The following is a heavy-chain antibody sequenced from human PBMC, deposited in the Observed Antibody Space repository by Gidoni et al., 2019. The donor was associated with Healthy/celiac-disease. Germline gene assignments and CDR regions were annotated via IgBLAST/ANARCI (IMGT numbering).Heavy chain of an antibody. J-gene: IGHJ4*02. CDR3: ASTYGDYSYFDY. Sequence: VKLQESGPGLVKPSGTLSLTCAGSGGSISSSNWWSWVRQPPGKGLEWIGEIYHSGSTNYNPSLKSGVTISVDKSKNQFSLKLSSVTAADTAVYYCASTYGDYSYFDYWGQGTLVTVSS. CDR1: GGSISSSNW. D-gene: IGHD4-17*01. CDR2: IYHSGST. V-gene: IGHV4-4*02.